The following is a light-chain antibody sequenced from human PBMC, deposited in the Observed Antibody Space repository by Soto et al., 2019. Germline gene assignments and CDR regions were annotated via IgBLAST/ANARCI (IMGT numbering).Light chain of an antibody. CDR1: QSISTN. CDR3: QHYNNWPPWT. CDR2: GAS. V-gene: IGKV3-15*01. Sequence: IGMPQSPVTMSVSPGERATLSCRASQSISTNLAWYQQTPGQAPRLLIYGASTRATGIPARFSGGGSGTEFTLTISSLQSEDFAVYYCQHYNNWPPWTFGQGTRVE. J-gene: IGKJ1*01.